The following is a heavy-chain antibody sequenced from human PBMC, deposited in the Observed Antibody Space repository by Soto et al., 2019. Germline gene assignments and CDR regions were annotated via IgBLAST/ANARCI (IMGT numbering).Heavy chain of an antibody. V-gene: IGHV1-69*13. CDR3: ARRGRTTINAFDI. CDR2: IIPIFGTA. Sequence: SVKVCCNASVGTLSSYAISVDRQAPGQGLEWMGGIIPIFGTANYAQKFQGRVTITADESTSTAYMEMSSLRSEDTAVYYWARRGRTTINAFDIWGQGTMVTVSS. D-gene: IGHD1-26*01. CDR1: VGTLSSYA. J-gene: IGHJ3*02.